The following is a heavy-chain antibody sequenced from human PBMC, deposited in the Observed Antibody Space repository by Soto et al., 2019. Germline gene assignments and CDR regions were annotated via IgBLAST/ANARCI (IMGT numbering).Heavy chain of an antibody. Sequence: PSETLSLTCTVSGGSISSGGYYWSWIRQHPGKGLEWIGYIYYSGSTYYNPSLKSRVTISVDTSKNQFSLKLSSVTAADTAVYYCAIVPVPGDNWFDPWGQGTLVTVSS. D-gene: IGHD1-1*01. J-gene: IGHJ5*02. V-gene: IGHV4-31*03. CDR1: GGSISSGGYY. CDR3: AIVPVPGDNWFDP. CDR2: IYYSGST.